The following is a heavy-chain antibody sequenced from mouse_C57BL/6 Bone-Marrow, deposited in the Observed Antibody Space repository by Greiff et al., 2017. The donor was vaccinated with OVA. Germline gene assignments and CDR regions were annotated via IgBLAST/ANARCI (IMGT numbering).Heavy chain of an antibody. CDR1: GYAFSSSW. Sequence: VQLQQSGPELVKPGASVTISCKASGYAFSSSWMNWVKQRPGKGLEWIGRIYPGDGDTNYNGKFKGKATLTADKSSSTAYMQLSSLTSEDSAVYFCARGGLRWFAYWGQGTLVTVSA. CDR3: ARGGLRWFAY. CDR2: IYPGDGDT. D-gene: IGHD1-3*01. V-gene: IGHV1-82*01. J-gene: IGHJ3*01.